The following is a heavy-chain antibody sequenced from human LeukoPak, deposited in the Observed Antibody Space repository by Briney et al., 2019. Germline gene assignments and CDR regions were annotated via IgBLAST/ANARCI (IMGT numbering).Heavy chain of an antibody. V-gene: IGHV3-48*03. CDR2: ITSSGGIT. J-gene: IGHJ3*02. Sequence: QPGGSLRLSCAASGFTFNSHEMHWVRQAPGKGLDWVSYITSSGGITYYADSVKGRFTVSRDNAKNSLYLQMNSLRAEDTAVYYCAGDHIAVAGNAAFDIWGQGTMVTVSS. CDR3: AGDHIAVAGNAAFDI. CDR1: GFTFNSHE. D-gene: IGHD6-19*01.